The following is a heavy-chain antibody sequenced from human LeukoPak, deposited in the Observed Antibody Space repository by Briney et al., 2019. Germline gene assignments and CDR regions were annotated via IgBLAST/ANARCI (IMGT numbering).Heavy chain of an antibody. Sequence: GGSLRLSCAASGFTFSSYSMNWVRQAPGKGLEWVSSISSSSSSYIYYADSVKGRFTISRDNAKNSLYLQMNSLRAEDTAVYYCARDGDYYDILTGYYVRFFDYWGQGTLVTVSS. J-gene: IGHJ4*02. V-gene: IGHV3-21*01. CDR1: GFTFSSYS. CDR2: ISSSSSSYI. CDR3: ARDGDYYDILTGYYVRFFDY. D-gene: IGHD3-9*01.